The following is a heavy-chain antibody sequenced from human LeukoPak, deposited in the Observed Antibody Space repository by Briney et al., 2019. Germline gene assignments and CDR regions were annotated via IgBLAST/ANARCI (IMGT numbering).Heavy chain of an antibody. J-gene: IGHJ4*01. D-gene: IGHD3-3*01. Sequence: ASVKVSCKASGGTFSSYAISWVRQAPGQGLEWMGGIIPIFGTANYAQKLQGRVTMTTDPSTNTAYMDLRSLRSDDTAVYYCARDTRFDLDYWGHGTLVTVSS. V-gene: IGHV1-69*05. CDR1: GGTFSSYA. CDR2: IIPIFGTA. CDR3: ARDTRFDLDY.